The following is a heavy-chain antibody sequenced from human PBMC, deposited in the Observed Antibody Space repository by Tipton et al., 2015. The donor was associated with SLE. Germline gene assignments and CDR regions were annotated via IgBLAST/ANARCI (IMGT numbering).Heavy chain of an antibody. CDR2: ISSSQTYM. Sequence: SLRLSCAASGFTFSSYWMHWVRQAPGKGLVWVSSISSSQTYMYYADSVKGRFTISRDNAKSSLYLQMNSLRVEDTAVYYCLNDPNWAWGSWGQGTLVTVSS. D-gene: IGHD7-27*01. V-gene: IGHV3-21*01. CDR1: GFTFSSYW. J-gene: IGHJ4*02. CDR3: LNDPNWAWGS.